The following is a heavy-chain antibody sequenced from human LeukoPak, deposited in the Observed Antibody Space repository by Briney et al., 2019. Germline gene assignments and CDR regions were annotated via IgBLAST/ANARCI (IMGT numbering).Heavy chain of an antibody. CDR3: ARVVYSSSGDWFDP. J-gene: IGHJ5*02. CDR2: INPNSGGT. V-gene: IGHV1-2*02. Sequence: ASVKVSCKASGYTFTGYYMHWVRQAPGQGLEWVGWINPNSGGTNYAQKFQGRVTMTRDTSISTAYMELSRLRSDDTAVYYCARVVYSSSGDWFDPWGQGTLVTVSS. CDR1: GYTFTGYY. D-gene: IGHD6-13*01.